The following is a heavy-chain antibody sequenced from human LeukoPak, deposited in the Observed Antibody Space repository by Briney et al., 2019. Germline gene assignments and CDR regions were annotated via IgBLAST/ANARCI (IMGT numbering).Heavy chain of an antibody. D-gene: IGHD3-22*01. V-gene: IGHV3-53*01. CDR2: IYSGGST. CDR1: GFTVSSNY. J-gene: IGHJ4*02. CDR3: ARDQPWDYYDSSGPLGY. Sequence: PGGSLRLSCAASGFTVSSNYMSWVRQAPGKGLEWVSVIYSGGSTYYADSVKGRFTISRDNSKNTLYLQMNSLRAEDTAVYYCARDQPWDYYDSSGPLGYWGQGTLVTVSS.